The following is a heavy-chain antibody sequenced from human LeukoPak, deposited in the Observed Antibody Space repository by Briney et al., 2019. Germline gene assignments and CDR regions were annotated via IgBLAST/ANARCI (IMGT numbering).Heavy chain of an antibody. CDR1: GFTFSSYA. V-gene: IGHV3-23*01. CDR2: ISGSGGST. Sequence: GGSLRLSCAASGFTFSSYAMSWVRQAPGKGLEWVSAISGSGGSTYYADSVKGRFTISRDNSKNTLYLQMNSLRAEDTAVYYCAKDKKDSSGWYYFDYWGQGTLVTVSS. D-gene: IGHD6-19*01. J-gene: IGHJ4*02. CDR3: AKDKKDSSGWYYFDY.